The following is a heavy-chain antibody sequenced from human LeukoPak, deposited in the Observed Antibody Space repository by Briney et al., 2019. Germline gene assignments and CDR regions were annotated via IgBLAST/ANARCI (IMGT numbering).Heavy chain of an antibody. CDR2: IDRGNTETT. V-gene: IGHV3-53*01. J-gene: IGHJ4*02. D-gene: IGHD3-3*01. CDR3: ARGTYYYEDSGFYFDY. Sequence: GGSLRLGCSASGFVGSGDYMNWVRQAPGKGLEWVSLIDRGNTETTYYADSVKGRFTISRDNSKNTLYLQMNSLRAEDTAVYYCARGTYYYEDSGFYFDYWGLGTLVTVSS. CDR1: GFVGSGDY.